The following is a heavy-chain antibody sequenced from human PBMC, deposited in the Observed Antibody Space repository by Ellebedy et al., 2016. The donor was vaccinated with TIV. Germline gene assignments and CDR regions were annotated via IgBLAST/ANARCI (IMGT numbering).Heavy chain of an antibody. D-gene: IGHD5-18*01. V-gene: IGHV1-2*02. J-gene: IGHJ3*02. CDR3: AREYSYGRPYAFDI. Sequence: GESLKISCKGSGYTFTGYYMHWVRQAPGQGLEWMGWINPNSGGTKYSQKFQGRVTITRDTSASTAYMELSSLRSEDTAVYYCAREYSYGRPYAFDIWGQGTMVTVSS. CDR2: INPNSGGT. CDR1: GYTFTGYY.